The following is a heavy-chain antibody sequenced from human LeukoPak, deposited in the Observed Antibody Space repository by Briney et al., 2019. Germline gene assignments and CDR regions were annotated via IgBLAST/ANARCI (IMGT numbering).Heavy chain of an antibody. V-gene: IGHV4-59*01. CDR1: GGSISGYY. D-gene: IGHD6-19*01. CDR3: AREGQWLPDWFDP. CDR2: IHYSGST. J-gene: IGHJ5*02. Sequence: SETLSLTCTVSGGSISGYYWSWIRQPPGQGLEWIGYIHYSGSTNYNPSLKSRVTISLDMSKNQFSLKLNSVTAADTAVYYCAREGQWLPDWFDPWGQGTLVTVSS.